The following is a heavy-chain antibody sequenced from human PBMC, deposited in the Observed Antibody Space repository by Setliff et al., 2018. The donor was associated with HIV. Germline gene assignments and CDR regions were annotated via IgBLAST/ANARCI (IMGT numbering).Heavy chain of an antibody. J-gene: IGHJ6*03. V-gene: IGHV3-48*04. CDR1: GFTFSSYS. CDR2: ISSSSSTI. Sequence: LRLSCAASGFTFSSYSMNWVRQAPGKGLEWVSYISSSSSTIYYADSVRGRFTISRDIAKSSLYLQLDSLSVEDTAVYYCGGGGDYSSYYMDVWGKGTTVTVSS. CDR3: GGGGDYSSYYMDV. D-gene: IGHD3-16*01.